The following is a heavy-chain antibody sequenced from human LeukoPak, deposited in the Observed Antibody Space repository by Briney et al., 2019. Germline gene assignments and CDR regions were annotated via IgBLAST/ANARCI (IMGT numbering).Heavy chain of an antibody. CDR2: IWYDGSNK. CDR1: GFTFSSYG. D-gene: IGHD3-22*01. J-gene: IGHJ4*02. Sequence: PGRSLRLSCAASGFTFSSYGMHWVRQAPGKGLEWVAVIWYDGSNKYYADSVKGRFTISRDNSKNTLYLQMNSLRAEDTAVYYCAKSDSSGYYYAEGGSFDYWGQGILVTVSS. V-gene: IGHV3-33*06. CDR3: AKSDSSGYYYAEGGSFDY.